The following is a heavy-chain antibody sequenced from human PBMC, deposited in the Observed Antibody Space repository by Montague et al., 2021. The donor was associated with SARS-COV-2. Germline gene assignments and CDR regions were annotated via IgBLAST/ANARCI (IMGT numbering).Heavy chain of an antibody. CDR2: IDWNDDK. D-gene: IGHD3-9*01. J-gene: IGHJ6*02. V-gene: IGHV2-70*01. CDR1: GFSLSTSGMC. Sequence: PALVKPTQTLTLTCTFSGFSLSTSGMCVSWIRQPPGKALEWLALIDWNDDKYYSTSLKTRLTISKDTSKNQVVLTMTNMDPVDTATYYCARISSDRLDYCYDAIDVWGQGTTVTVSS. CDR3: ARISSDRLDYCYDAIDV.